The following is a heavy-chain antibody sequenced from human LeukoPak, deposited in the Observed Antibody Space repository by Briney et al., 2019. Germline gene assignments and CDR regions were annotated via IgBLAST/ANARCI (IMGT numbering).Heavy chain of an antibody. J-gene: IGHJ1*01. CDR2: IFHSAST. CDR3: ARDASSGYFQH. V-gene: IGHV4-30-2*01. Sequence: PSQTLSLTCAVSGGSVSSDDYSWGWIRQPPGKGLEWIGYIFHSASTYHNLSLRSRVTISLDRSKNQFSLKMSSVTAADTAVYYCARDASSGYFQHWGQGTLVTVSS. CDR1: GGSVSSDDYS. D-gene: IGHD6-19*01.